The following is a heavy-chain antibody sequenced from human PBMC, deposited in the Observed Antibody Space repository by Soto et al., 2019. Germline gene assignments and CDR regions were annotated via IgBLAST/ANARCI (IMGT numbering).Heavy chain of an antibody. CDR3: ASLVQWLVGRTRQYYGMDV. Sequence: TLALTCAVYGGSFSGYYWSWILQPPGKGLEWIGEINHSGSTNYNPSLKRRVTISVDTSKNQFSLKLSSVTAADTAAYYCASLVQWLVGRTRQYYGMDVWGQGTTV. D-gene: IGHD6-19*01. CDR2: INHSGST. J-gene: IGHJ6*02. V-gene: IGHV4-34*01. CDR1: GGSFSGYY.